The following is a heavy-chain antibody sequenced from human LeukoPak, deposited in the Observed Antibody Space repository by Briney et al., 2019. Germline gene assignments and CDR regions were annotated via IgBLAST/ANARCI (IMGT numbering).Heavy chain of an antibody. D-gene: IGHD6-13*01. J-gene: IGHJ6*02. Sequence: GGSLRLSCAASGFTFSSYGMHWVRQAPGKGLEWVAVIWYDGSNKYYADSVKGRFTISRDNSKNTLYLQMNSLRAEDTAVYYCAREPPLTAAYSYGMDVWGQGTTVTVSS. CDR1: GFTFSSYG. V-gene: IGHV3-33*01. CDR3: AREPPLTAAYSYGMDV. CDR2: IWYDGSNK.